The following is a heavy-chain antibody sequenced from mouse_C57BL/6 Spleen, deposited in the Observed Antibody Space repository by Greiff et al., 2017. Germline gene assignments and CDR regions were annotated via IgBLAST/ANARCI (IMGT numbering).Heavy chain of an antibody. CDR2: INPGSGGT. CDR3: ARTGYDGGAFDY. CDR1: GYAFTNYL. D-gene: IGHD2-2*01. Sequence: QVQLQQSGAELVRPGTSVKVSCKASGYAFTNYLIEWVKQRPGQGLEWIGVINPGSGGTNYNEKFKGKATLTADKASSTAYMQLSSLTSEDSAVYFCARTGYDGGAFDYWGQGTTLTVSS. J-gene: IGHJ2*01. V-gene: IGHV1-54*01.